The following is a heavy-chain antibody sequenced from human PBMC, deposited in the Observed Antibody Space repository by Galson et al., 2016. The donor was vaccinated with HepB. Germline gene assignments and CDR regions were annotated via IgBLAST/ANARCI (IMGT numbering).Heavy chain of an antibody. CDR1: GFTFSVSA. Sequence: SLRLSCAASGFTFSVSALNWVRQAPGKGLEWVSYITRTSTNIYYADSVKGRFTISRDNAKNSLYLQMNSLRDDDTAVYYCAKVGKSGWYVLWGQGTMVTVSS. V-gene: IGHV3-48*02. CDR3: AKVGKSGWYVL. D-gene: IGHD1-26*01. J-gene: IGHJ5*02. CDR2: ITRTSTNI.